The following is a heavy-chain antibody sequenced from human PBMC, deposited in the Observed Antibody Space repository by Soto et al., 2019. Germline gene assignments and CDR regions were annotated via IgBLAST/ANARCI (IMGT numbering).Heavy chain of an antibody. D-gene: IGHD3-10*01. J-gene: IGHJ6*02. CDR2: ISSSSSTI. Sequence: PGGSLRLSCAASGFRLSDHGMHWVRQAPGKGLEWVSYISSSSSTIYYADSVKGRFTISRDNAKKSLYLQMTSLRAEDTAVYYCAREVVTMVRGVIITGYYGMDVWGQGTTVTVSS. CDR3: AREVVTMVRGVIITGYYGMDV. V-gene: IGHV3-48*04. CDR1: GFRLSDHG.